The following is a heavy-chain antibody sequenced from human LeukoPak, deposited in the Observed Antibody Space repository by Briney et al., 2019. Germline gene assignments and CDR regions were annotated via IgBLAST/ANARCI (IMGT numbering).Heavy chain of an antibody. V-gene: IGHV4-34*01. CDR1: GGSFSGYY. J-gene: IGHJ4*02. D-gene: IGHD3-22*01. CDR3: ARMIRILDY. Sequence: SETLSLTCAVYGGSFSGYYWSWIRQPPGKGLEWIGEINHSGSTNYNPSLKSRVTISVDTSKNQFSLKLSSVTAADTAVYYCARMIRILDYWGQGTLVTVPS. CDR2: INHSGST.